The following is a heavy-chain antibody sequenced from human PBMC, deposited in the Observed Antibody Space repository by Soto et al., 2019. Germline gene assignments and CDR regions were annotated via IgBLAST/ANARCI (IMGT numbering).Heavy chain of an antibody. CDR2: ISAYNGNT. CDR3: ARGGYSYGWLRFDP. J-gene: IGHJ5*02. CDR1: GYTFTSYG. V-gene: IGHV1-18*01. D-gene: IGHD5-18*01. Sequence: GASVKVSCKASGYTFTSYGISWARQATGQGLEWMGWISAYNGNTNYAQKLQGRVTMTTDTSTSTAYMELRSLRSDDTAVYYCARGGYSYGWLRFDPWGQGTLVTVSS.